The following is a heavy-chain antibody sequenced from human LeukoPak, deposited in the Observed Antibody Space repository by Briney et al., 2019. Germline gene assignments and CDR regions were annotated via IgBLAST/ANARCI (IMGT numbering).Heavy chain of an antibody. V-gene: IGHV4-59*12. CDR2: IYYSGSN. D-gene: IGHD3-10*01. J-gene: IGHJ5*02. Sequence: SETLSLTCNVSGGSMRSYYWSWIRQPPGKGLEWIGYIYYSGSNNYNPSLKSRVTISVDTSKNQFSLKLSSVTAADTAVYYCARDISKILWFGELMGWFDPWGQGTLVTVSS. CDR3: ARDISKILWFGELMGWFDP. CDR1: GGSMRSYY.